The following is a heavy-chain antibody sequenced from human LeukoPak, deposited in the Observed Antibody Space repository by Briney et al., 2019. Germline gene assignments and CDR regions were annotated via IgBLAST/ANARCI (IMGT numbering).Heavy chain of an antibody. CDR2: IHDNGDS. Sequence: SETLSLTCTVSGGSISSSRYYWGWIRQPPGKGLEWIGRIHDNGDSNHNPSLKSRVTMALDTSGNQVSLKLTSVTAADTAVYYCARAPSGCGGTCPSDHWGPGTLVTVSS. CDR1: GGSISSSRYY. J-gene: IGHJ4*02. V-gene: IGHV4-61*05. D-gene: IGHD2-15*01. CDR3: ARAPSGCGGTCPSDH.